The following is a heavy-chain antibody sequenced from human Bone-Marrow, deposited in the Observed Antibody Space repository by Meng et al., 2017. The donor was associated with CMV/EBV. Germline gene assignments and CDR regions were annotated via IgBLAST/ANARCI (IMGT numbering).Heavy chain of an antibody. D-gene: IGHD3-22*01. V-gene: IGHV3-23*01. CDR1: GFTFSSYA. CDR2: ISGSGGST. J-gene: IGHJ3*02. Sequence: GGSLRLSCAASGFTFSSYAMSWVRQAPGKGLEWVSAISGSGGSTYYADSVKGRFTISRDNSKNTLYLQMNSLRAEDTAVYYCAKDLTLDPSITMIVVVKVASAFDIWGQGTMVTVSS. CDR3: AKDLTLDPSITMIVVVKVASAFDI.